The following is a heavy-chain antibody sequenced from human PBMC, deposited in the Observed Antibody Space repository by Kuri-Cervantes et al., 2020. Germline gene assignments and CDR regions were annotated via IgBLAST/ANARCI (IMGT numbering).Heavy chain of an antibody. J-gene: IGHJ4*02. CDR1: GFTFSSYA. CDR3: ARDTRWFGELLFVY. D-gene: IGHD3-10*01. Sequence: ETLSLTCAASGFTFSSYAMSWVRQAPGKGLEYVSAISSNGGSTYYADSVKGRFTISRDNSKNTLYLQMGSLRAEDMAVYYCARDTRWFGELLFVYWGQGTLVTVSS. V-gene: IGHV3-64*02. CDR2: ISSNGGST.